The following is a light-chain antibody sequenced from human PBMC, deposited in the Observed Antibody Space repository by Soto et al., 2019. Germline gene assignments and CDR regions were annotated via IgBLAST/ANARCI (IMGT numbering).Light chain of an antibody. CDR1: QTVRNNY. V-gene: IGKV3-20*01. Sequence: EFVLTQSPGTLSLSPGERATLSCRASQTVRNNYLAWYQQKPGLAPRLLIYDASSRATGIPDRFSGGGSGTDFTLTISRLEPEDFAVYYCQQYGSSPTFGGGTKVDIK. CDR2: DAS. J-gene: IGKJ4*01. CDR3: QQYGSSPT.